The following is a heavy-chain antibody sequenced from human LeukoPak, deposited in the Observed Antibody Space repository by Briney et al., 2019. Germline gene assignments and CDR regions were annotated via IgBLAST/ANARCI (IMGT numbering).Heavy chain of an antibody. CDR3: ARVSSNSRGDYFDY. J-gene: IGHJ4*02. D-gene: IGHD4-23*01. Sequence: SVKVSCKASGGTFSSYAISRVRQAPGQGLEWMGRIIPILGIANYAQKFQGRVTITADKSTSTAYMELSSLRSEDTAVYTCARVSSNSRGDYFDYWGQGTLVTVSS. CDR2: IIPILGIA. CDR1: GGTFSSYA. V-gene: IGHV1-69*04.